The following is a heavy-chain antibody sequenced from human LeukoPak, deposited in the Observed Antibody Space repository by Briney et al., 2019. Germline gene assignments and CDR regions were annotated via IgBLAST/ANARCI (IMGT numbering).Heavy chain of an antibody. V-gene: IGHV1-2*02. D-gene: IGHD3-10*01. J-gene: IGHJ4*02. CDR1: GYTFTGYY. Sequence: ASVKVSCKASGYTFTGYYMHWVRQAPGQGLEWMGWINPNSGGTNYAQKFQGRVTMTRDTSISTAYMELSRLRSDDTAVYYCARVGSGYYGSGSYLVWGRGTLVTVSS. CDR2: INPNSGGT. CDR3: ARVGSGYYGSGSYLV.